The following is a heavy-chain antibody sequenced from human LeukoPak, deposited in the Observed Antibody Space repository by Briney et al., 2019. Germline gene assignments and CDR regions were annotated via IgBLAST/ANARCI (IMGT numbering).Heavy chain of an antibody. V-gene: IGHV1-8*01. J-gene: IGHJ3*02. D-gene: IGHD4-11*01. Sequence: ASVKVSCKASGYSFSSYEINWVRQAPGQGLEWMGWMNPNSDFTDYAQRFQGRVTMTRNTSIRTASLELSSLRAEDTAVYYCARGKDYTNAFDIWGQGTMVILSS. CDR3: ARGKDYTNAFDI. CDR2: MNPNSDFT. CDR1: GYSFSSYE.